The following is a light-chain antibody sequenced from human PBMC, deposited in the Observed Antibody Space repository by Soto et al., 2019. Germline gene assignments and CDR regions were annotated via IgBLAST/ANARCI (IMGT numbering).Light chain of an antibody. CDR3: CSYAGSFYV. Sequence: QSALTQPASVSGSPGQSIPISCTGVRTDVGGYDVVSWYQQHPGQAPQLIIYDVSKRPSGVSNPFSRSKSGNTASLTISGLQAEDDADYYCCSYAGSFYVFGTGTKVTVL. J-gene: IGLJ1*01. V-gene: IGLV2-23*02. CDR2: DVS. CDR1: RTDVGGYDV.